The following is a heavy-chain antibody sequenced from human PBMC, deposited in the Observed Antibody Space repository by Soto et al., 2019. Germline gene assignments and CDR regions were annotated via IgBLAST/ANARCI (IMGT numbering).Heavy chain of an antibody. V-gene: IGHV3-30*18. CDR1: GFTFSSYG. J-gene: IGHJ4*02. CDR3: AKDIRAGYGGMIDY. CDR2: ISYDGSNK. Sequence: GGSLRLSCAASGFTFSSYGMHWVRQAPGKGLEWVAVISYDGSNKYYADSVKGRFTISRDNSKNTLYLQMNSLRAEDTAVYYCAKDIRAGYGGMIDYWGQGTLVTVSS. D-gene: IGHD2-15*01.